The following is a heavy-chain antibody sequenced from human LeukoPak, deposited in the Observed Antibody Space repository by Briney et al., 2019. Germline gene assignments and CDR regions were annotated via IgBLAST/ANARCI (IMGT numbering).Heavy chain of an antibody. V-gene: IGHV1-8*01. CDR2: MNPDSGNT. J-gene: IGHJ4*02. CDR3: ARGAPMAIFGPGYGEYFEY. Sequence: ASVTVSCKTSGYTLDNYDINWVRQAAGQGLEWMGWMNPDSGNTGYAHKFVGRVTMARNTSMTTAYLELTGLTSGDTAIYYCARGAPMAIFGPGYGEYFEYWGQGTVVIVSS. D-gene: IGHD3-3*01. CDR1: GYTLDNYD.